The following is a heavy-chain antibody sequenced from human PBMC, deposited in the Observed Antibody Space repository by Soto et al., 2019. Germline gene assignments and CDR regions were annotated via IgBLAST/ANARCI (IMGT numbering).Heavy chain of an antibody. V-gene: IGHV4-59*01. CDR2: IYYSGST. D-gene: IGHD4-17*01. J-gene: IGHJ4*02. CDR1: GGSISSYY. CDR3: ARSNDGDGFDY. Sequence: SETLSLTCTVSGGSISSYYWSWIRQPPGKGLEWIGYIYYSGSTNYNPPLKSRVTIPVDTSKNQFSLKLSSVTAADTAVYYCARSNDGDGFDYWGQGTLVTVSS.